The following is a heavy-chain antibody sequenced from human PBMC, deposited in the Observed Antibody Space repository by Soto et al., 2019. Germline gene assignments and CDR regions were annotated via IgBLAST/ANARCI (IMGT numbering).Heavy chain of an antibody. CDR3: ARSHGILDI. CDR1: DGSFSDYF. Sequence: QVQLQQWGAGLLKPSETLSLTCAVYDGSFSDYFWSWIRQPPGKGLEWIGEINHSGSTNNYPSLKSRVTMSVDTSKKQFSLKLSSVTAADTAVYYCARSHGILDIWGQGTVVSVSS. V-gene: IGHV4-34*01. J-gene: IGHJ3*02. CDR2: INHSGST.